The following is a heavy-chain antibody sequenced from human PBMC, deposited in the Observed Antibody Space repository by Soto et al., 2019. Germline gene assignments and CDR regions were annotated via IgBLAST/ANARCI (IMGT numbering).Heavy chain of an antibody. CDR1: GGSLSSYY. D-gene: IGHD6-19*01. Sequence: SETLSLTCAVYGGSLSSYYWTWIRQPPGKGLEWIGEINHSGSTNYNPSLKSRVTISVDTSKNQFSLGLSSVTAADTAVYYCARQPYTSGAYYFDYWGQGTPVTSPQ. CDR3: ARQPYTSGAYYFDY. J-gene: IGHJ4*02. CDR2: INHSGST. V-gene: IGHV4-34*01.